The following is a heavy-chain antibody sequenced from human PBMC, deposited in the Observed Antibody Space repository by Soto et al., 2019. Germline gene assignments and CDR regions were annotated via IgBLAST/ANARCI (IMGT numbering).Heavy chain of an antibody. CDR3: ARTAVTTPPRFDY. V-gene: IGHV4-34*01. CDR2: INHSGST. J-gene: IGHJ4*02. Sequence: SETLSLTCAVYGGSFSGYYWSWIRQPPGKGLEWIGEINHSGSTNYNPSPKSRVTISVDTSKNQFSLKLSSVTAADTAVYYCARTAVTTPPRFDYWGQGTLVTVSS. CDR1: GGSFSGYY. D-gene: IGHD4-17*01.